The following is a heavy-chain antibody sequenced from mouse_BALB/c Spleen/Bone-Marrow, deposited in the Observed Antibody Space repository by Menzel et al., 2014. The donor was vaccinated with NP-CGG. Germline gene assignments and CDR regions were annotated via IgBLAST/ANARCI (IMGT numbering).Heavy chain of an antibody. CDR2: IYPGSGNT. CDR3: ARSAYYGNYGGY. D-gene: IGHD2-10*01. J-gene: IGHJ2*01. CDR1: GYTFTDYY. Sequence: VQLQESGPELVKPGASVKISCKASGYTFTDYYINWVKQKPGQGLEWIGWIYPGSGNTKYNEKFKGKATLTVDTSSSTAYMQLSGLTSEDTAVYFCARSAYYGNYGGYWGQGTTLTISS. V-gene: IGHV1-84*02.